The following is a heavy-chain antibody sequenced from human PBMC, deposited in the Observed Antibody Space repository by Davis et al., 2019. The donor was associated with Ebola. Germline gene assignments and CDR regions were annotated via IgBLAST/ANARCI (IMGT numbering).Heavy chain of an antibody. CDR3: ARGMVRGVPSFDY. CDR1: GYTFTGYY. V-gene: IGHV1-8*03. J-gene: IGHJ4*02. CDR2: MNPNSGNT. D-gene: IGHD3-10*01. Sequence: ASVKVSCKASGYTFTGYYMHWVRQAPGQGLEWMGWMNPNSGNTNYAQKLQGRVTITRDTSISTAYMELSSLRSEDTAVYYCARGMVRGVPSFDYWGQGTLVTVSA.